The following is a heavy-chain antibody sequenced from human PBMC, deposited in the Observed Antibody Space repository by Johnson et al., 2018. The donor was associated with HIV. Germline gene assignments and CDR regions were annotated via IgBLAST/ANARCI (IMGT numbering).Heavy chain of an antibody. CDR3: ARDRWELLALSAFDI. CDR1: GFTFDDYA. Sequence: VQLVESGGGLVQPGRSLRLSCAASGFTFDDYAMHWVRQAPGKGLEWVSGISWNSGSIGYADSVKGRFTISRDNAKNSLYLQMNSLRAEDTALYYCARDRWELLALSAFDIWGQGTMVTVSS. V-gene: IGHV3-9*01. J-gene: IGHJ3*02. CDR2: ISWNSGSI. D-gene: IGHD1-26*01.